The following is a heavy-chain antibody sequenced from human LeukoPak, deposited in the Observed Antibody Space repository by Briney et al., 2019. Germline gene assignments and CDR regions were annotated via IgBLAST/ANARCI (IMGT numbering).Heavy chain of an antibody. CDR3: AKEYDYVWGSYRRSFGY. CDR1: GFTFSSYA. D-gene: IGHD3-16*02. J-gene: IGHJ4*02. Sequence: GGSLRLSCAASGFTFSSYAMSWVRQAPGKGLEWVSAISGSGGATYYADSVKGRFTISRDNSKNTLYLQMNSLGAEDTAVHYCAKEYDYVWGSYRRSFGYWGQGTLVTVSS. V-gene: IGHV3-23*01. CDR2: ISGSGGAT.